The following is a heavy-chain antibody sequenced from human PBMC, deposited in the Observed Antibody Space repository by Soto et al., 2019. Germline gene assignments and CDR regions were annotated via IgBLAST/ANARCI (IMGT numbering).Heavy chain of an antibody. J-gene: IGHJ4*02. D-gene: IGHD5-12*01. CDR1: GFTFGNYA. CDR3: AKGQMGSGYDWPYYFDY. CDR2: ISGSGGHI. Sequence: GGSLRLSCAASGFTFGNYAMSWVRQTPGKGLEWVSSISGSGGHIYYTGSVKGRFTISRDNSKNTLYLQMNSLRAEDTAVYYCAKGQMGSGYDWPYYFDYWGQGTLVTVSS. V-gene: IGHV3-23*01.